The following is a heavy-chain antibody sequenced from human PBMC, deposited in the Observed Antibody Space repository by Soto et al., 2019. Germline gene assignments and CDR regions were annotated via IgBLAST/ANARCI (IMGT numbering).Heavy chain of an antibody. Sequence: EVQLVESGGGLVKPGGSLTLSCAASGFIFSHYTMNWVRQAPGKGLEWVSSISSRSNYIYYADSLKGRFTISRDNARNSLYLQMNSLTTEDTAVYYCAGKIPAGDYDYYGLDVWGQGTTVTVFS. V-gene: IGHV3-21*01. CDR3: AGKIPAGDYDYYGLDV. J-gene: IGHJ6*02. CDR2: ISSRSNYI. CDR1: GFIFSHYT. D-gene: IGHD2-2*01.